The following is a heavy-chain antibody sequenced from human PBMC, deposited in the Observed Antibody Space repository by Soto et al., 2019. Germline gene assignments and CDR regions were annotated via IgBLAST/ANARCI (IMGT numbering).Heavy chain of an antibody. CDR1: GGTFNNYV. Sequence: GASVKVSCKASGGTFNNYVINWVRQAPGQGLEWMAGIIPIFGTPNYAQKFQGRVTITVDKSTSTAYMELNSLRSEDTAVYYCAGRCDGTNCLAHFDYWGQGTLVTVSS. CDR2: IIPIFGTP. CDR3: AGRCDGTNCLAHFDY. D-gene: IGHD2-2*01. J-gene: IGHJ4*02. V-gene: IGHV1-69*06.